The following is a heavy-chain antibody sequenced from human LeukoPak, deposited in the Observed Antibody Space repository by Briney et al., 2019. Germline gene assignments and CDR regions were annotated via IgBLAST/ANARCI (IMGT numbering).Heavy chain of an antibody. CDR2: ISSSSSYI. J-gene: IGHJ4*02. Sequence: GGSLRLSCAASGFTFSSYSMNWVRQAPGKGLEWVSSISSSSSYIYYADSVKGRFTISRDNAKNSLYLQMNSLRAEDTAVYYCARDGDSSSAMGIWGQGTLVTVSS. CDR3: ARDGDSSSAMGI. V-gene: IGHV3-21*01. CDR1: GFTFSSYS. D-gene: IGHD6-6*01.